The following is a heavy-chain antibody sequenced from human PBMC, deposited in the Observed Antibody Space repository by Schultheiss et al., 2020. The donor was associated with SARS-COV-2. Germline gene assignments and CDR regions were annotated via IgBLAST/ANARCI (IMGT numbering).Heavy chain of an antibody. Sequence: GSLRLSCAVYGGSFSGYYWSWIRQPPGKGLEWIGEINHSGSTNYNPSLKSRVTISVDTSKNQFSLKLSSVTAADTAVYYCARDRRYKEYYFDYWGQGTLVTVSS. V-gene: IGHV4-34*01. J-gene: IGHJ4*02. D-gene: IGHD1-14*01. CDR2: INHSGST. CDR3: ARDRRYKEYYFDY. CDR1: GGSFSGYY.